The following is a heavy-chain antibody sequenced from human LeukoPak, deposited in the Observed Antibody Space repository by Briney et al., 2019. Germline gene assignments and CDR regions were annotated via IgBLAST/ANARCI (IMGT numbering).Heavy chain of an antibody. CDR1: GGFISSSSFY. J-gene: IGHJ3*02. CDR2: IYYSGST. D-gene: IGHD3-22*01. CDR3: ARGPYSYDSSGAFDI. V-gene: IGHV4-39*01. Sequence: SETLSLTCTVSGGFISSSSFYWGWIRQPPGRGLEWIGSIYYSGSTSYNPSLKSRVTISVDTSKNQFSLKLSSVTAADTAVYFCARGPYSYDSSGAFDIWGQGTMVTVSS.